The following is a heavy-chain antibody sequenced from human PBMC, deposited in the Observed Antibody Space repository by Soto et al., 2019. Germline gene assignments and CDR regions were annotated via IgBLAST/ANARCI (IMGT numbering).Heavy chain of an antibody. V-gene: IGHV4-34*01. CDR1: GKSLSGYY. CDR2: INHSGST. J-gene: IGHJ3*02. Sequence: SETLSLTCAVYGKSLSGYYWSWIRPPPGKALEWIGEINHSGSTYYNPSLKSRVTISVDRSKNQFSLKLSSVTAADTAVYYCARSNIAARSDAFDIWGQGTMVTVSS. D-gene: IGHD6-6*01. CDR3: ARSNIAARSDAFDI.